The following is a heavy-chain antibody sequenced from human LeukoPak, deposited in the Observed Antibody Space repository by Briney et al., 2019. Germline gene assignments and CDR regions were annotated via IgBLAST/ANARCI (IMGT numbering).Heavy chain of an antibody. J-gene: IGHJ4*02. Sequence: GESLKISCKVSGYSFTFYWIAWERQMPGKGLEWAGIIYPGDSDTRYSPSFQGQVSISADKSISTAYLQWSSLKASDSAMYYCARVPNYDFWSGHSFYFDYWGQGTLVTVSS. D-gene: IGHD3-3*01. CDR1: GYSFTFYW. CDR3: ARVPNYDFWSGHSFYFDY. CDR2: IYPGDSDT. V-gene: IGHV5-51*01.